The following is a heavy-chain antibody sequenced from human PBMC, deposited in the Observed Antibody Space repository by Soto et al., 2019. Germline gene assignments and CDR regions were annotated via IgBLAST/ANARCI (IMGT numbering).Heavy chain of an antibody. CDR3: VRDGELVVLAETPKHYSGMDA. CDR2: IKQDGGET. CDR1: RFTFSGYW. J-gene: IGHJ6*02. Sequence: PGGSLRLSCAASRFTFSGYWMSWVRQAPGKGLEWVANIKQDGGETYYVDSVRGRFTISRDNAKNSLFLQMNNLRAEDTAVYYCVRDGELVVLAETPKHYSGMDARGQGTTVTVSS. V-gene: IGHV3-7*03. D-gene: IGHD2-15*01.